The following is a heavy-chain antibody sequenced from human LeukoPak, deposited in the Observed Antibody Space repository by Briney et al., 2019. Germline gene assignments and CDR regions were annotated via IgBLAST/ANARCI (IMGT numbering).Heavy chain of an antibody. J-gene: IGHJ5*02. Sequence: GGSLRLSCAASGFTFSDYYMSWIRQAPGKGLEWVSYISSSGSTVYYADSVKGRFTISRDNAKNSLYLQMNSLRAEDTAVYYCAREYCSSTSCHHPWGQGTLVTVSS. CDR3: AREYCSSTSCHHP. V-gene: IGHV3-11*04. D-gene: IGHD2-2*01. CDR1: GFTFSDYY. CDR2: ISSSGSTV.